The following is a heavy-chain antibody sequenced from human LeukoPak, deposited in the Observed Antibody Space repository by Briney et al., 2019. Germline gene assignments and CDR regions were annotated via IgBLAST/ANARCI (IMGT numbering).Heavy chain of an antibody. Sequence: PGTSLRLSCAASGFTFSSYAMSWVRQAPGKGLQWVSLIYSGGSTYYADSVKGRFTTSRDNAENSLILQMNSLRAEDTALYYCARERLSCGGDCLDDWGQGTLVTVSS. V-gene: IGHV3-23*03. D-gene: IGHD2-21*02. CDR1: GFTFSSYA. J-gene: IGHJ4*02. CDR3: ARERLSCGGDCLDD. CDR2: IYSGGST.